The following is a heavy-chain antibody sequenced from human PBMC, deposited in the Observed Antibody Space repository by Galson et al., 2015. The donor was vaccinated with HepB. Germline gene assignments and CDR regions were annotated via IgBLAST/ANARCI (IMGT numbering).Heavy chain of an antibody. D-gene: IGHD5-24*01. CDR2: ISWDGGST. Sequence: SLRLSCAASGFTFDDYTMHWVRQAPGKGLEWVSLISWDGGSTYYADSVKGRFTISRDNSKNSLYLQMNSLRTEDTALYYCAKDSLEGEMATIYFDYWGQGTLVTVSS. CDR1: GFTFDDYT. J-gene: IGHJ4*02. CDR3: AKDSLEGEMATIYFDY. V-gene: IGHV3-43*01.